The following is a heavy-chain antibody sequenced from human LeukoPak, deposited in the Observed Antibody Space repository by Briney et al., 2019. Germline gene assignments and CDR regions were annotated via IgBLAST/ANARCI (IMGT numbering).Heavy chain of an antibody. CDR2: INIDATST. Sequence: PGGSLRLSCVASGFSFSSYLMHSVRQAPGKGLVWVSRINIDATSTTYADSVKGRFTISRDNAKNTLYLQMNNLRAEDTAIYYCARVWRTGAARELGSWGQGTLVTVS. CDR3: ARVWRTGAARELGS. CDR1: GFSFSSYL. V-gene: IGHV3-74*03. J-gene: IGHJ4*02. D-gene: IGHD3/OR15-3a*01.